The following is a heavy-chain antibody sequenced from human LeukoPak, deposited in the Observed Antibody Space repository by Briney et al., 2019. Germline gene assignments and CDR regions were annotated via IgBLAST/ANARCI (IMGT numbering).Heavy chain of an antibody. D-gene: IGHD5-18*01. J-gene: IGHJ4*02. CDR2: IYYSGST. V-gene: IGHV4-59*01. CDR3: ARDGYSYGPGSYFDY. Sequence: SETLSLTCTVSGGSISSYYWSWIRQPPGKGLEWIGYIYYSGSTNYNPSLKSRVTISVDTSKNQFSLKLSSVTAADTAVYYCARDGYSYGPGSYFDYWGQGTLVTVSS. CDR1: GGSISSYY.